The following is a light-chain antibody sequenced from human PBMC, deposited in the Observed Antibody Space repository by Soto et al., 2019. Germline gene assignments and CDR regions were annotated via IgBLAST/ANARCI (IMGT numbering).Light chain of an antibody. CDR3: QQYDYLPYT. CDR1: QDVSLH. Sequence: DIQLTQSPSSLSASVGDRVTFTCQASQDVSLHLNWYHVKPGKAPNLLIYDASNLESGVPPRFSGSGSGADFTFTITGLQPEDFGTFYCQQYDYLPYTFGQGTKLEIK. V-gene: IGKV1-33*01. J-gene: IGKJ2*01. CDR2: DAS.